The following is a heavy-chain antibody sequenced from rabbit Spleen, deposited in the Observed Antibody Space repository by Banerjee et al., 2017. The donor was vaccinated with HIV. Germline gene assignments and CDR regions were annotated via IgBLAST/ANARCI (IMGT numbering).Heavy chain of an antibody. V-gene: IGHV1S47*01. CDR1: GFSFSSNW. Sequence: EESGGGLVKPGGTLTLTCTVSGFSFSSNWICWVRQAPGKGLEWIGYIDPVFGITYYANWVNGRFSISRENAQNTVLLQMTSLTAADTATYFCARDLDDVIGWNFGWWGQGTLVTVS. CDR2: IDPVFGIT. J-gene: IGHJ6*01. D-gene: IGHD4-1*01. CDR3: ARDLDDVIGWNFGW.